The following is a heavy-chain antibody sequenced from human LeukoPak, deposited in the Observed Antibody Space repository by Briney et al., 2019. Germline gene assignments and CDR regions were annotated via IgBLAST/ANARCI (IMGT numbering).Heavy chain of an antibody. V-gene: IGHV3-53*01. CDR2: IYSGGST. D-gene: IGHD3-22*01. Sequence: GGSLRLSCAASGFTFSSYAMSWVRQAPGKGLEWVSVIYSGGSTYYADSVKGRFTISRDNSKNTLYLQKNSLRAEDTAVYYCARLTQYYFDTSGHSGYFDYWGQGTLVTVSS. CDR3: ARLTQYYFDTSGHSGYFDY. J-gene: IGHJ4*02. CDR1: GFTFSSYA.